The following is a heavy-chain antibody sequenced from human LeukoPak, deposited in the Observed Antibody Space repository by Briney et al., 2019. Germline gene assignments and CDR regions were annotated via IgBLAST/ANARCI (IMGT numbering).Heavy chain of an antibody. Sequence: ASVKVSCKASGYTFTSYGISWVRQAPGQGLEWMGWISAYNGNTNYAQKLQGRVTMTTDTSTSTAYMELRSLRSDGTAVYYCARDVSYDFWSGYYDPDYFDYWGQGTLVTVSS. CDR1: GYTFTSYG. D-gene: IGHD3-3*01. J-gene: IGHJ4*02. CDR3: ARDVSYDFWSGYYDPDYFDY. V-gene: IGHV1-18*01. CDR2: ISAYNGNT.